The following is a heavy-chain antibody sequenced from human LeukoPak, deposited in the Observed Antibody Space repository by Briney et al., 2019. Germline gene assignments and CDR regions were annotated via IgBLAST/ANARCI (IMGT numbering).Heavy chain of an antibody. CDR3: ARTGDMAGYSSGWYTYYYYYGMDV. CDR1: GYTLTELS. V-gene: IGHV1-24*01. J-gene: IGHJ6*02. Sequence: ASVKVSCKVSGYTLTELSMHWVRQAPGNGLEWMGGFDPEDGETIYAQKLQGRVTMTEDTSTDTAYMELSSLRSEDTAVYYCARTGDMAGYSSGWYTYYYYYGMDVWGQGATVTVSS. D-gene: IGHD6-19*01. CDR2: FDPEDGET.